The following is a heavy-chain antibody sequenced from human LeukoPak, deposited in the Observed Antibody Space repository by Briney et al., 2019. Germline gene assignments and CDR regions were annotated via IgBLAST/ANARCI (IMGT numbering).Heavy chain of an antibody. J-gene: IGHJ6*03. Sequence: ASVKVSCKASGYTFTSYDINWVRQATGQGLEWMGWMNPNSGNTGYAQKFQGRVTMTRNTSISTACMELSSLRSEDTAVYYCARGVGTSSSPYYYYYYMDVWGKGTTVTVSS. CDR1: GYTFTSYD. CDR3: ARGVGTSSSPYYYYYYMDV. CDR2: MNPNSGNT. V-gene: IGHV1-8*01. D-gene: IGHD6-6*01.